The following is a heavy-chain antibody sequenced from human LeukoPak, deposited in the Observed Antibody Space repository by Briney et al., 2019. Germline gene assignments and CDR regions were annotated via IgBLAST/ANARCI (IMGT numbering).Heavy chain of an antibody. CDR2: IGKARDT. D-gene: IGHD1-26*01. J-gene: IGHJ4*02. CDR3: ASLGDSIY. V-gene: IGHV3-13*01. Sequence: QPGGCLRLSCAASGFAFTDYDMHSVRQATGGGLEWVSSIGKARDTYYADSVKGRFTISRENANNHFYLQMNSLRAGETAVYFCASLGDSIYWGQGTLVTVSS. CDR1: GFAFTDYD.